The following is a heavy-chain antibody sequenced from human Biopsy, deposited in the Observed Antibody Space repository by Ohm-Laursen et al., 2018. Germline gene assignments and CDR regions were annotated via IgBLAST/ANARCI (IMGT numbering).Heavy chain of an antibody. CDR1: GGSISNNNYY. J-gene: IGHJ5*02. D-gene: IGHD3-22*01. Sequence: SDTLSLTCTVSGGSISNNNYYWGWIRQPPGKGLEWIGSIFYRESTHYKPSLKGGVNIYVDTSKNQFSLRLNSVTAADTAVYYCARDYDTSGYYYVSWGQGTLVTVSS. V-gene: IGHV4-39*01. CDR2: IFYREST. CDR3: ARDYDTSGYYYVS.